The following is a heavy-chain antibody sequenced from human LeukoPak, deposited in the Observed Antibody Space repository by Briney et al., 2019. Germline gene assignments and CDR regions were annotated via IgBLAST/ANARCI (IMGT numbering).Heavy chain of an antibody. CDR3: ARVNTAAGDFDH. Sequence: GESLKISCKGSAYRFTNYCIAWVRQMPGKGLEWMGIIYPGDSDTTYSPSFQGQVTISADNSITTTYLQWSNLKASDTAMYYCARVNTAAGDFDHWGQGTLVTVSS. D-gene: IGHD1/OR15-1a*01. J-gene: IGHJ4*02. CDR1: AYRFTNYC. V-gene: IGHV5-51*01. CDR2: IYPGDSDT.